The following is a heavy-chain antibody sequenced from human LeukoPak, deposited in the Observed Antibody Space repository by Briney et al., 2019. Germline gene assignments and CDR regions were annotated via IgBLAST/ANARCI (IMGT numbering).Heavy chain of an antibody. D-gene: IGHD3-10*01. Sequence: GGSLRLSCAASGYTFTGYYMHWVRQAPGQGLELMGWINPNSGATNYAQKFQGRVTMTRDTSISTVYMDLNRLTSDDTAVYYCARVPGSFDYWGQGTLVTVSS. J-gene: IGHJ4*02. CDR1: GYTFTGYY. CDR3: ARVPGSFDY. CDR2: INPNSGAT. V-gene: IGHV1-2*02.